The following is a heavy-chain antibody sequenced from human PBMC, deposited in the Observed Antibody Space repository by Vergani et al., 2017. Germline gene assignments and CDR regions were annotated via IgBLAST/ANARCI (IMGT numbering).Heavy chain of an antibody. Sequence: EVQLLESGGGLVQPGGSLRLSWAASGFTFSTYAMTWGSKAPGKGLEWVSTISSDGGSTYYADSVKGRFTISRDNSKNTLSLQMNSLTAEDTAIYYCAGPQGTSAYYYGGFDYWGQGILVTVSS. J-gene: IGHJ4*02. CDR3: AGPQGTSAYYYGGFDY. CDR2: ISSDGGST. D-gene: IGHD3-22*01. CDR1: GFTFSTYA. V-gene: IGHV3-23*01.